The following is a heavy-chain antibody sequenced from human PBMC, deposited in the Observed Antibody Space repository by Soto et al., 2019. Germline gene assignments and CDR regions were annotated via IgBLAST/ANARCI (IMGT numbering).Heavy chain of an antibody. J-gene: IGHJ5*02. V-gene: IGHV4-34*01. CDR2: INHSGST. Sequence: QVQLQQWGAGLLKPSETLSLTCAVYGGSFSGYYWSWIRQPPGKGLEWIGEINHSGSTNYNPSLKSGVTISVDTTTNQFSLKLSSGSAADTAVYYCARGLTMVRGVTGGWFDPWGQGTLVTVSS. D-gene: IGHD3-10*01. CDR1: GGSFSGYY. CDR3: ARGLTMVRGVTGGWFDP.